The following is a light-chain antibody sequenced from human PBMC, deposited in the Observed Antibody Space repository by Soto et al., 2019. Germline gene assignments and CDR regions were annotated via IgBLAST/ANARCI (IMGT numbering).Light chain of an antibody. CDR2: DAS. Sequence: EIVLTQSPATLSLSPGERAALSCRASQRVSSYLAWYQQKPVQAPRLLIYDASKRATGIPARFSGSGSGTDFTLTISRLEPEDFAVYFCQQRSNWPSTFGGGTKVEI. J-gene: IGKJ4*01. V-gene: IGKV3-11*01. CDR3: QQRSNWPST. CDR1: QRVSSY.